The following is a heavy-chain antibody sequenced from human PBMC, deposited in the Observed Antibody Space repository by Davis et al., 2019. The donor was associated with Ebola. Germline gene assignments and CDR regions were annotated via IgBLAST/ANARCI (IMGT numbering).Heavy chain of an antibody. Sequence: GESLKISCADSVITFSSYAMTWVRQAPGKGLEWVSAISGSGGTTYYAGSVKGRFTVSRDNSRNTLYLQMNSLRAEDTALYYCAKDGGNYPYWYFDLWGRGTLVTVSS. CDR2: ISGSGGTT. D-gene: IGHD1-7*01. CDR1: VITFSSYA. CDR3: AKDGGNYPYWYFDL. J-gene: IGHJ2*01. V-gene: IGHV3-23*01.